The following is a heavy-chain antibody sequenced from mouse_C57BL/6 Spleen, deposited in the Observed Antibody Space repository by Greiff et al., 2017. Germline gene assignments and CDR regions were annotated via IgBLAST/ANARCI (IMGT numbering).Heavy chain of an antibody. J-gene: IGHJ2*01. Sequence: DVKLVESGGGLVKPGGSLKLSCAASGFTFSDYGMHWVRQAPEKGLEWVAYISSGSSTIYYADTVKGRFTISRDNAKNTLFLQMTSLRSEDTAMYYCARIYDYDGEYFDYWGQGTTLTVSS. D-gene: IGHD2-4*01. CDR2: ISSGSSTI. CDR1: GFTFSDYG. CDR3: ARIYDYDGEYFDY. V-gene: IGHV5-17*01.